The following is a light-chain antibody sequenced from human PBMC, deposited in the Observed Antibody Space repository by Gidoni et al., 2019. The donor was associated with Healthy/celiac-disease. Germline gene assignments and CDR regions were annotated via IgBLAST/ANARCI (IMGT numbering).Light chain of an antibody. CDR3: AAWDDSLSGHVV. V-gene: IGLV1-47*01. J-gene: IGLJ2*01. CDR2: RNN. Sequence: QSVLTQPHSASGTPGQRVTISCSGSSSNIGSNYVYWYQQLPGTAPKLPIYRNNQRPSGVPDRFSGSKSGTSASLAISGLRSEDEADYYCAAWDDSLSGHVVFGGGTKLTVL. CDR1: SSNIGSNY.